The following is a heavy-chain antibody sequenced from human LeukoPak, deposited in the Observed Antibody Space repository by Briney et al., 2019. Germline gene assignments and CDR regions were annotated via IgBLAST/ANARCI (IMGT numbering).Heavy chain of an antibody. CDR3: ARDNPSIAAAGIFDY. D-gene: IGHD6-13*01. CDR2: IYSGGST. CDR1: GFTVSSNY. J-gene: IGHJ4*02. V-gene: IGHV3-53*01. Sequence: GGSLRLSCAASGFTVSSNYMSWVRQAPGKGLEWVSVIYSGGSTYYADSVKGRFTISRDNSKNTLYLQMNSLRAEDTAVYYCARDNPSIAAAGIFDYWGQGTLVTVSS.